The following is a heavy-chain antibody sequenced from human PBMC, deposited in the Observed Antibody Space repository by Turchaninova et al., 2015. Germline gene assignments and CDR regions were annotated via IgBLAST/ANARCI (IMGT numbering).Heavy chain of an antibody. CDR1: GERGFSNMCA. J-gene: IGHJ4*02. D-gene: IGHD1-1*01. CDR3: AKSKGTDFDY. V-gene: IGHV6-1*01. CDR2: TYYRSRWYN. Sequence: QIQLQQSGPGPVRPASNPEPTGVIPGERGFSNMCAWSWIRQSPARGLEGLGRTYYRSRWYNDYAISVKSRITINPDTSKNQFSLHLKSVTPEDTAVYYCAKSKGTDFDYWGQGTLVTVSS.